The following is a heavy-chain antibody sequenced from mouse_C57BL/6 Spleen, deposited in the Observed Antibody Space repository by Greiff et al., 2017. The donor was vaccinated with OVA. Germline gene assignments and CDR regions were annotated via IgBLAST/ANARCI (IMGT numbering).Heavy chain of an antibody. V-gene: IGHV1-74*01. D-gene: IGHD2-2*01. CDR1: GYTFTSYW. Sequence: QVQLKQPGAELVKPGASVKVSCKASGYTFTSYWMHWVKQRPGQGLEWIGRIHPSDSDTNYNQKFKGKATLTVDKSSSTAYMQLSSLTSEDSAVYYCAMGVTTSWFAYWGQGTLVTVSA. J-gene: IGHJ3*01. CDR2: IHPSDSDT. CDR3: AMGVTTSWFAY.